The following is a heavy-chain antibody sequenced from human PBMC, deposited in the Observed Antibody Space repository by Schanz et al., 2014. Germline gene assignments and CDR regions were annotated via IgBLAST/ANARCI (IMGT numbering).Heavy chain of an antibody. V-gene: IGHV4-39*01. D-gene: IGHD3-9*01. Sequence: QLQLQESGPGLVKPSETLSLTCTVSGGSISSSSYYWGWIRQPPGKGLEWIGHIFYTGYTYNNPSLGSRVTMSVATSKSQFSRKLAFVTAADTAVYYCARCLRNYDIMTGYNLSFDYWGLGTLVTVSS. CDR2: IFYTGYT. CDR3: ARCLRNYDIMTGYNLSFDY. CDR1: GGSISSSSYY. J-gene: IGHJ4*02.